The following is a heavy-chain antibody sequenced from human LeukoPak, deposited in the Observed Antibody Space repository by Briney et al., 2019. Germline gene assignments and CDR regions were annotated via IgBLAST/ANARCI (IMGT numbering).Heavy chain of an antibody. CDR1: GFTFSDYW. CDR2: MNRDGSEK. D-gene: IGHD3-16*01. CDR3: ARDGGIIRFGGQDV. J-gene: IGHJ6*02. V-gene: IGHV3-7*01. Sequence: PGGSLRLSCAASGFTFSDYWLSWVRQAPGKGLEWVANMNRDGSEKNYVGSMKGRITISRDNAKNSLYLQMNSLRVEDTAVYYCARDGGIIRFGGQDVWGQGTTVTVS.